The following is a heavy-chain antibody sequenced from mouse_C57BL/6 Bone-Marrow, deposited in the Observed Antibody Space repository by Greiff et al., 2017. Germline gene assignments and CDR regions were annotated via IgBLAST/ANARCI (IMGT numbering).Heavy chain of an antibody. CDR3: ARDGPIYYDYFDD. CDR2: ISDGGSYT. D-gene: IGHD2-4*01. Sequence: EVQLVESGGGLVKPGGSLKLSCAASGFTFSSYAMSWVHQTPEKRLEWVATISDGGSYTYYPDNVKGRFTISRDNAKNNLYLQMSHLKSEDTAMYYCARDGPIYYDYFDDWGQGTTLTVSS. CDR1: GFTFSSYA. V-gene: IGHV5-4*01. J-gene: IGHJ2*01.